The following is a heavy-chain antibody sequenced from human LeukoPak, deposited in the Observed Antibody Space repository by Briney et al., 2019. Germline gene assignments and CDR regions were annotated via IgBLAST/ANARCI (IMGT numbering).Heavy chain of an antibody. CDR1: GGSNSRYY. CDR3: ATGPWELDY. J-gene: IGHJ4*02. CDR2: IYSSGST. D-gene: IGHD1-26*01. V-gene: IGHV4-4*07. Sequence: SETLSLTCTVSGGSNSRYYWSWIRQPAGKGLEWIGRIYSSGSTNYNPYLKSRVTMSVDTSKHQVSLKLTSVTAADTAVYYCATGPWELDYWGQGTLVSVSS.